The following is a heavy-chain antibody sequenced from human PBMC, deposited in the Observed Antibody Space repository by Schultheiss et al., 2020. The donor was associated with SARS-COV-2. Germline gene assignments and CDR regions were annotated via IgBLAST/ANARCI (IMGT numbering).Heavy chain of an antibody. D-gene: IGHD5-18*01. Sequence: GGSLRLSCAASGFTFSSYAMSWVRQAPGKGLEWVAVISYDGSNKYYADSVKGRFTISRDNSKNSLYLQMNSLRAEDTAVYYCARDLGGLWSSYYYYGMDVWGQGTTVTVSS. V-gene: IGHV3-30-3*01. CDR1: GFTFSSYA. CDR3: ARDLGGLWSSYYYYGMDV. CDR2: ISYDGSNK. J-gene: IGHJ6*02.